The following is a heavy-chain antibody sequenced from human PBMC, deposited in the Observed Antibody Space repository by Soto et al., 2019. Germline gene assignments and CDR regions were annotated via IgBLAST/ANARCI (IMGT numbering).Heavy chain of an antibody. Sequence: GGSLRLSCAASGFTFNSYAMSWVRQAPGKGLEWVSAISGSGGNTYYADSVKGRFTISRDNSKNTLYLQMNSLRAEDTAVYYCAKVGADYGYYPSYFDYWGQGTLVTVSS. CDR1: GFTFNSYA. J-gene: IGHJ4*02. D-gene: IGHD4-17*01. CDR3: AKVGADYGYYPSYFDY. CDR2: ISGSGGNT. V-gene: IGHV3-23*01.